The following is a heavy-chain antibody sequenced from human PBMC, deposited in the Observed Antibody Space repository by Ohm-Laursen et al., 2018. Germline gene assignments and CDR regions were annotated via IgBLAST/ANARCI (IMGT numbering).Heavy chain of an antibody. J-gene: IGHJ3*02. CDR3: ATGLPADDAFNI. CDR1: GFNFSNYA. V-gene: IGHV3-15*05. CDR2: IKRKADGEAT. Sequence: SLRLSCTASGFNFSNYAMNWVRQAPGKGLEWVGRIKRKADGEATDYAAPVKDRLTISRDDSKTTLYLQMNSLKTEDTAVYYCATGLPADDAFNIWGQGTMVTVSS.